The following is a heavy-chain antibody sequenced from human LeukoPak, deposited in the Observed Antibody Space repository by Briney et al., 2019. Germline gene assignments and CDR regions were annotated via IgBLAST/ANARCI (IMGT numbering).Heavy chain of an antibody. CDR2: IWKDGRNE. D-gene: IGHD3/OR15-3a*01. CDR3: AKDGLLLNIYDHYYYYMDV. V-gene: IGHV3-30*02. CDR1: RFTFSSYG. Sequence: PGGSLRLSCAASRFTFSSYGMHWVRQAPGKGLQWVAFIWKDGRNEYYAASVKGRFTISRDNSKNTVYLQMNSLRPEDTAIYYCAKDGLLLNIYDHYYYYMDVWGKGTTVTVSS. J-gene: IGHJ6*03.